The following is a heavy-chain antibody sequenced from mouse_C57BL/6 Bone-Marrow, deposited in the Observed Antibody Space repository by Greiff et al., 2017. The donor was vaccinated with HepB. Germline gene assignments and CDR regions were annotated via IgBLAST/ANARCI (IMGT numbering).Heavy chain of an antibody. V-gene: IGHV1-55*01. Sequence: QVQLQQSGAELVKPGASVKMSCKASGYTFTSYWITWVKQRPGQGLEWIGDIYPGSGSTNYNEKFKSKATLTVDTSSSTAYMQLSSLTSEDSAVYYCARRGDGYGKYFDVWGTGTTVTVSS. CDR1: GYTFTSYW. J-gene: IGHJ1*03. CDR3: ARRGDGYGKYFDV. D-gene: IGHD2-2*01. CDR2: IYPGSGST.